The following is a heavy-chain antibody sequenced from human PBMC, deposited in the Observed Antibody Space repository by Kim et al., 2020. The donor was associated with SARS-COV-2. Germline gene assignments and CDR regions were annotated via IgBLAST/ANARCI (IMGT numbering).Heavy chain of an antibody. CDR2: ISCDGSNK. D-gene: IGHD6-19*01. V-gene: IGHV3-30-3*01. CDR1: GFTFSSYA. Sequence: GGSLRLSCAASGFTFSSYAMHWVRQAPGKGLEWVAVISCDGSNKYYADSVKGRFTISRDNSKNTLYLQMNSLRAEDTAVYYCARGKPYSSGWYNWFDPWG. CDR3: ARGKPYSSGWYNWFDP. J-gene: IGHJ5*02.